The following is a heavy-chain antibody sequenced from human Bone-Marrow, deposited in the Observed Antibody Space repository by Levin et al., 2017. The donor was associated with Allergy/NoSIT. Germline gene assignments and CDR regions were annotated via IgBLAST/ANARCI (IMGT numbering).Heavy chain of an antibody. J-gene: IGHJ3*02. CDR1: GGTFISYA. CDR2: IIPIFGTA. Sequence: ASVKVSCKASGGTFISYAISWVRQAPGQGLEWMGGIIPIFGTANYAQKFQGRVTITADESTSTAYMELSSLRSEDTAVYYCARGKVVVAATPGAFDIWGQGTMVTVSS. CDR3: ARGKVVVAATPGAFDI. V-gene: IGHV1-69*13. D-gene: IGHD2-15*01.